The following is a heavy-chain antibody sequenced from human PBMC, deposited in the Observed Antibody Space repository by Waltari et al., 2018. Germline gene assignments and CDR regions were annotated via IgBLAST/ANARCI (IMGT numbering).Heavy chain of an antibody. CDR2: IFSNDEK. V-gene: IGHV2-26*01. CDR3: ARSQDTVAGRRSAFDI. D-gene: IGHD6-19*01. CDR1: GFSLSNARMG. J-gene: IGHJ3*02. Sequence: QVTLKESGPVLVKPTEPLTLTCTVSGFSLSNARMGVSWIRQPPGKALEWLAHIFSNDEKSSSTSLKSRLTISKDTSKSQVVLTMTNMDPVDTATYYCARSQDTVAGRRSAFDIWGQGTMVTVSS.